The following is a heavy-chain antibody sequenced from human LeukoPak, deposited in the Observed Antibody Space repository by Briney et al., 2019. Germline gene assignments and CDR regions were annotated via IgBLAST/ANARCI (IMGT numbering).Heavy chain of an antibody. CDR2: IRHDGSET. CDR1: GFPFSSYW. CDR3: ARDETYDYESNGYLDF. D-gene: IGHD3-22*01. J-gene: IGHJ4*02. V-gene: IGHV3-7*01. Sequence: GRSLRLSCAASGFPFSSYWMSWVRQAPGKGLEWVANIRHDGSETYYVDSLRGRFTISRDNAKNLVYLQMSSLRAEDTAIYYCARDETYDYESNGYLDFWGQGTVVTVSS.